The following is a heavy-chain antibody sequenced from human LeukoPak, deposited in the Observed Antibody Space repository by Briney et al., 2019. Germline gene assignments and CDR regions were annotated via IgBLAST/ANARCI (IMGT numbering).Heavy chain of an antibody. CDR1: GFTFSSFW. J-gene: IGHJ4*02. V-gene: IGHV3-7*01. D-gene: IGHD6-19*01. CDR3: ARAHIAVAALDY. Sequence: GGSLRLSCAASGFTFSSFWMGWVRQAPGKGLEWVASIKYDESEIHYVDSVKGRFTISRDNAKNSLYLQMNRLRAVDTAVYYCARAHIAVAALDYWGQGTLVTVSS. CDR2: IKYDESEI.